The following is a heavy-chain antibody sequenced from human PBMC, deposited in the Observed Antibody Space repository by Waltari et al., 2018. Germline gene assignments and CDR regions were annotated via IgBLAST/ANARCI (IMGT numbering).Heavy chain of an antibody. D-gene: IGHD3-3*02. CDR1: GFTFSCYS. CDR2: ISSSSSTI. Sequence: EVQLVESGGGLVQPGGSLRLSCAAFGFTFSCYSMNWVRQAPGKGLEWVSYISSSSSTIYYADSVKGRFTISRDNAKNSLYLQMNSLRAEDTAVYYCAREDSMLDYWGQGTLVTVSS. CDR3: AREDSMLDY. V-gene: IGHV3-48*01. J-gene: IGHJ4*02.